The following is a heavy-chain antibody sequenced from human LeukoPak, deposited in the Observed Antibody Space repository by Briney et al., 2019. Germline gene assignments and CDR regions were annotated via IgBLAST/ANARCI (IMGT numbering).Heavy chain of an antibody. V-gene: IGHV1-2*04. CDR1: GYTFTGYY. Sequence: GASVKVSCKASGYTFTGYYMHWVRQAPGQGLEWMGWINPNSGGTNYAQKFQGWVTMTRDTSISTAYMELSRLRSDDTAVYYCAREAVQLWLRAFDIWGQGTMDTVSS. J-gene: IGHJ3*02. D-gene: IGHD5-18*01. CDR3: AREAVQLWLRAFDI. CDR2: INPNSGGT.